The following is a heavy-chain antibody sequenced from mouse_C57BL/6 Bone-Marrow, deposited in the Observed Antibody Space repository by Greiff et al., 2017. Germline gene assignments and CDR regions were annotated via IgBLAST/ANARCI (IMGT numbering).Heavy chain of an antibody. D-gene: IGHD1-1*01. J-gene: IGHJ2*01. CDR2: ISSGSSTI. V-gene: IGHV5-17*01. CDR3: ARFHYYGSSFGY. Sequence: EVMLVESGGGLVKPGGSLKLSCAASGFTFSDYGMHWVRQATEQGLEWVAYISSGSSTIYYADTVKGRFTISRDNATNTLFLQMTSLRSEDTAMYYCARFHYYGSSFGYWGQGTTLTVSS. CDR1: GFTFSDYG.